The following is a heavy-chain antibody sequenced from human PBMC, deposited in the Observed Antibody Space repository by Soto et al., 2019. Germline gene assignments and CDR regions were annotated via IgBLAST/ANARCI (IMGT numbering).Heavy chain of an antibody. Sequence: GGSLRLSCAASGFIFSNYGMHWVRQAPGKGLEWVAVISYDGGNKYYADSVKGRFTISRDNPKNTLYLQMNSLRAEDTAVYYCAKDLVGGYYYYAMDVWGQGTTVTVSS. D-gene: IGHD2-15*01. V-gene: IGHV3-30*18. CDR1: GFIFSNYG. CDR2: ISYDGGNK. CDR3: AKDLVGGYYYYAMDV. J-gene: IGHJ6*02.